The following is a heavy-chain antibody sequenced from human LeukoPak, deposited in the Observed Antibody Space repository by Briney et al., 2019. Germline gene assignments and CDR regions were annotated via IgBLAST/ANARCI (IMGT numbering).Heavy chain of an antibody. CDR3: ARRSVYGAFDT. D-gene: IGHD2-8*01. CDR2: IYKSGST. V-gene: IGHV4-59*12. CDR1: SVSISSYY. J-gene: IGHJ3*02. Sequence: SETLSLTCTVSSVSISSYYWSWFRQPPGKGLEWIGYIYKSGSTNYSPSLKSRVTISVDTSKNQFSLKLSSVTAADTAVYYCARRSVYGAFDTWGQGTMVTVSS.